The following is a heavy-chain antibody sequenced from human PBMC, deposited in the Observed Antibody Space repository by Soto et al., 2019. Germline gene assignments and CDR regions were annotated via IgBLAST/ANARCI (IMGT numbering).Heavy chain of an antibody. J-gene: IGHJ6*02. CDR3: ANSVEQWLVPNGMDV. CDR2: ISYDGSNK. V-gene: IGHV3-30*18. D-gene: IGHD6-19*01. Sequence: GGSLRLSCAASGFTFSSYGMHWVRQAPGKGLEWVAVISYDGSNKYYADSVKGRFTISRDNSKNTLYLQMNSLRAEDTAVYYCANSVEQWLVPNGMDVWGQGTTVTVSS. CDR1: GFTFSSYG.